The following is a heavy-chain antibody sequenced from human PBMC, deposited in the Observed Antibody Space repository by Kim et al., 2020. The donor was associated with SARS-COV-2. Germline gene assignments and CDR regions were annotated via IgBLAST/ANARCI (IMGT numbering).Heavy chain of an antibody. Sequence: GGSLRLSCTASGFTFGDYAMSWFRQAPGKGLEWVGFIRSKAYGGTTEYAASVKGRFTISRDDSKSIAYLQMNSLKTEDTAVYYCTSRVGRWLQVTEDYWGQGTLVTVSS. V-gene: IGHV3-49*03. CDR3: TSRVGRWLQVTEDY. J-gene: IGHJ4*02. CDR1: GFTFGDYA. D-gene: IGHD5-12*01. CDR2: IRSKAYGGTT.